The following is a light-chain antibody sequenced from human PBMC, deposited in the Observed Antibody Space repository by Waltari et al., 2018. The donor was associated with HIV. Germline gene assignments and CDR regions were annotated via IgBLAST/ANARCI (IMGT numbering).Light chain of an antibody. V-gene: IGKV3-15*01. J-gene: IGKJ2*01. CDR2: GAS. Sequence: EIVMTQSPATLSVSPGDRATLSCRASQSVSRDLAWYQQKPGQAPRLLIYGASTRATGIPARFSGSGSGTEFTLTISSLQSEDFAVYYCQQYNNWSYTFGQGTKLEIK. CDR1: QSVSRD. CDR3: QQYNNWSYT.